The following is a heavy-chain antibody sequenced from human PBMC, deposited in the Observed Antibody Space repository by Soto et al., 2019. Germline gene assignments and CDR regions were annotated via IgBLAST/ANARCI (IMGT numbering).Heavy chain of an antibody. CDR1: GYSFTSYW. D-gene: IGHD6-6*01. CDR2: IYPGDSDT. J-gene: IGHJ6*03. V-gene: IGHV5-51*01. Sequence: GESLKISCKGSGYSFTSYWIGWVRQMPGKGLEWMGIIYPGDSDTRYSPSFQGQATISADKSISTAYLQWSSLKASDTAMYYCARRRGAARPNYYYYYMDVWGKGTTVTVSS. CDR3: ARRRGAARPNYYYYYMDV.